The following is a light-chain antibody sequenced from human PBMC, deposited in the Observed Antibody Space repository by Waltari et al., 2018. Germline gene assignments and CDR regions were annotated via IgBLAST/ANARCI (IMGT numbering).Light chain of an antibody. J-gene: IGLJ2*01. V-gene: IGLV2-8*01. CDR2: EVN. Sequence: QSALTQPPSASGSPGQSVTISCMGTSSDVGLYNYVSWYQQYPGKAPKLLICEVNKRPAGVPDRFPCSESGKSASLTVSGLQAEDEADYYCSSYADRKTVAFGGGTKLTVL. CDR3: SSYADRKTVA. CDR1: SSDVGLYNY.